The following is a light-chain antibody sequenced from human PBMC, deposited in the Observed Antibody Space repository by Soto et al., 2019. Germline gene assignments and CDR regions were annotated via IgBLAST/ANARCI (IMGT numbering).Light chain of an antibody. CDR3: HQYDDGPYT. V-gene: IGKV3-15*01. J-gene: IGKJ2*01. Sequence: EIVLTQSPGTLSLSPGERATLSCRASQSVSSGYLAWYQQIPGQTPRLLIYGASTRATGIPVRFSGSGSGTEFTLTISSLQSEDFAVYYCHQYDDGPYTFGQGTKVDIK. CDR2: GAS. CDR1: QSVSSGY.